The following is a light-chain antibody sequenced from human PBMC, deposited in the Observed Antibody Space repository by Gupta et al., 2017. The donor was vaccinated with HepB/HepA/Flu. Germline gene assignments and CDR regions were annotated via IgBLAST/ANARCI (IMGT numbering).Light chain of an antibody. CDR2: GAS. Sequence: EVVLTQSPGTLSLSPGERATLSCRASQTIRSSNLAWYQQKPGQAPRLLIYGASSRVTGIPDRFSGSGAGTDCTLTINGLQPEDFALYFCQHHGPSRTFGQGTKLEVK. V-gene: IGKV3-20*01. CDR1: QTIRSSN. J-gene: IGKJ1*01. CDR3: QHHGPSRT.